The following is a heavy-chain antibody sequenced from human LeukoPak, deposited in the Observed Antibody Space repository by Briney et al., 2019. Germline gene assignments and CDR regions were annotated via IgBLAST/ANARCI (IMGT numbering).Heavy chain of an antibody. CDR1: GFTVSSNY. V-gene: IGHV3-23*01. D-gene: IGHD1-26*01. CDR2: ISGSGGST. Sequence: PGGSLRLSCAASGFTVSSNYMSWVRQAPGKGLEWVSAISGSGGSTYYAHSVKGRFTISRDNSKNTLYLQMNSLRAEDTAVYYCAKDGQRGSSPRALDYWGQGTLVTVSS. J-gene: IGHJ4*02. CDR3: AKDGQRGSSPRALDY.